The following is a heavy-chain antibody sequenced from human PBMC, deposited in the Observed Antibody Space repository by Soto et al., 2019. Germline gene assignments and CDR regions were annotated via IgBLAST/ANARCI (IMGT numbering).Heavy chain of an antibody. D-gene: IGHD3-3*01. CDR3: TECFDEVAFDI. J-gene: IGHJ3*02. CDR1: GGSISSSSYY. V-gene: IGHV4-39*01. CDR2: IYYSGST. Sequence: QLQLQESGPGLVKPSETLSLTCTVSGGSISSSSYYWGWIRQPPGKGLEWIGSIYYSGSTNYNPSLKRRVPISVDTSRNQCSLKLSSVTAADTAVYYCTECFDEVAFDIWGQGTMVTVSS.